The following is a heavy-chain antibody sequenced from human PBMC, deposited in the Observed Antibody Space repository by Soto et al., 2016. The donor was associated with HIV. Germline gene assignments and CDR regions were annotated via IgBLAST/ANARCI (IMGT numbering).Heavy chain of an antibody. CDR3: TKDRGTMVRGVTLYYYYYGMDV. CDR2: ISNSGGTT. J-gene: IGHJ6*02. D-gene: IGHD3-10*01. CDR1: KFTFSTYA. Sequence: EVQLLESGGGLVQPGGSLRLSCAASKFTFSTYAMSWVRQAPGKGLEWVSTISNSGGTTYYADSVKGRFTISRDNSKNTLYLQMNSLRADDTAVYYCTKDRGTMVRGVTLYYYYYGMDVWGQGTTVTVPS. V-gene: IGHV3-23*01.